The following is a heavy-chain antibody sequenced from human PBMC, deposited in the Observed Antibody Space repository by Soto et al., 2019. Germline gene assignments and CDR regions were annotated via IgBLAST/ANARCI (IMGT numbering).Heavy chain of an antibody. Sequence: SETLSLTCAVSGYSISSGYYWGWIRQPPGKGLEWIGSIYHSGSTYYNPSLKSRVTISVDTSKNQFSLKLSSVTAADTAVYYCARLNRGSYYGMDVWGQGTTVTVSS. CDR1: GYSISSGYY. J-gene: IGHJ6*02. D-gene: IGHD1-26*01. CDR3: ARLNRGSYYGMDV. V-gene: IGHV4-38-2*01. CDR2: IYHSGST.